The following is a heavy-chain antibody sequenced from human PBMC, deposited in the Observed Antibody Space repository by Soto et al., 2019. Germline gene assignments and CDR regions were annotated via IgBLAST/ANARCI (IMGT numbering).Heavy chain of an antibody. CDR2: VNPDTGDT. V-gene: IGHV1-8*01. J-gene: IGHJ4*02. CDR1: GYTFVAFD. CDR3: VKQAGGASTPGDDD. D-gene: IGHD2-15*01. Sequence: QVQLVQSGAEVKKPGASVKVSCKASGYTFVAFDIAWVRQASGQGLEWVGWVNPDTGDTAYKREFQGRLPMTRDVSINTVYMELSSLPPDDTAMYFCVKQAGGASTPGDDDWGQGTLVTVSP.